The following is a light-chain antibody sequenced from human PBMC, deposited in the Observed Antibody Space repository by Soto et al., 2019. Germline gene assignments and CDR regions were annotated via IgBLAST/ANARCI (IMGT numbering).Light chain of an antibody. J-gene: IGKJ2*01. CDR2: GAS. CDR1: QSVASN. Sequence: EIVMTQSPASLSVSPGDVATLSCRASQSVASNVDWYQQKPGQGPRLLIHGASTRAAGVPARFSGSGSATDFTLTISSLHSEDFAVYYCPQYHNWPPQYTFGQGKKLQIK. CDR3: PQYHNWPPQYT. V-gene: IGKV3-15*01.